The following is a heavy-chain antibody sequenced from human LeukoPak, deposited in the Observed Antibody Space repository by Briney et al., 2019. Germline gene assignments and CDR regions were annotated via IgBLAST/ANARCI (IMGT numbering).Heavy chain of an antibody. Sequence: GGSLRLSCVASGLNFNSRWMDWVRRAPGQGLEWVASIKEDGSETHYVDSVRGRFTISRDNDKNSLYLQMNNLRAEDTAMYYCARGSTYYESSGRVPFDYWGQGTLVTVSS. D-gene: IGHD3-22*01. CDR1: GLNFNSRW. J-gene: IGHJ4*02. V-gene: IGHV3-7*03. CDR3: ARGSTYYESSGRVPFDY. CDR2: IKEDGSET.